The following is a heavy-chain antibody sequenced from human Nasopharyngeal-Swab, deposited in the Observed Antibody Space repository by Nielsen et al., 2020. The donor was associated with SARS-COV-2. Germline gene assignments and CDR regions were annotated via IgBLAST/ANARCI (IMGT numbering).Heavy chain of an antibody. J-gene: IGHJ3*02. Sequence: GSLRLSCAVSGGSISSSNWWSWVRQPPGKGLEWIGEIYPSGSTNYNPSLKSRVTISVDKSKNQFSLKLSSVTAADTAVYYCARDRALRFLEWLNGVRAFDIWGQGTMVTVSS. V-gene: IGHV4-4*02. CDR1: GGSISSSNW. D-gene: IGHD3-3*01. CDR3: ARDRALRFLEWLNGVRAFDI. CDR2: IYPSGST.